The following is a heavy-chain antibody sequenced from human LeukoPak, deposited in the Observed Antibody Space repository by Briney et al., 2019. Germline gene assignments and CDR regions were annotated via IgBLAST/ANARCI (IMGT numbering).Heavy chain of an antibody. D-gene: IGHD3-3*01. J-gene: IGHJ6*03. CDR3: ARAPLSSAYLRYYSMDV. CDR2: IYYSGRS. V-gene: IGHV4-39*07. Sequence: PSETLSLTCTVSGGSISSSTDSWGWIRQPPGKGLEWIGSIYYSGRSYYKVSLKSRVTISVDTSNNQFSLKLSSVTAADTALYYCARAPLSSAYLRYYSMDVWGKGTTVTVSS. CDR1: GGSISSSTDS.